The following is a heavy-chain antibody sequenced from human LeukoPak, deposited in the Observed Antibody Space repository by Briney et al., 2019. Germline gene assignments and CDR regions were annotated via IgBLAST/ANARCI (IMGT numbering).Heavy chain of an antibody. J-gene: IGHJ4*02. Sequence: GGSLRLSCAASGFSFSIYGMSWVRQTPGKGLEWVSGISGSGGNTYYTGSVKGRFTISRDNTKNTLYLQMNSLRAEDTAVYYXXXXXXNRYHYGSGKDYWGQGTLVTVSS. CDR1: GFSFSIYG. V-gene: IGHV3-23*01. CDR3: XXXXXNRYHYGSGKDY. CDR2: ISGSGGNT. D-gene: IGHD3-10*01.